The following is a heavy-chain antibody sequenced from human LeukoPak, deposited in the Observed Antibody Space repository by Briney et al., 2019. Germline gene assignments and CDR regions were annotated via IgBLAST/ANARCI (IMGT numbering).Heavy chain of an antibody. V-gene: IGHV3-30*18. J-gene: IGHJ4*02. CDR1: GFTFSSYD. D-gene: IGHD3-22*01. CDR2: ILYDGSNK. CDR3: AKDRYGYYDSSGLYSTGRYYFDY. Sequence: GRSLRLSCAASGFTFSSYDMHWVRQAPGKGLEWVAVILYDGSNKFYADSVKGRFTISRDSSKSTVYLQMNSLRPEDTAVYYCAKDRYGYYDSSGLYSTGRYYFDYWGQGTLVTVSS.